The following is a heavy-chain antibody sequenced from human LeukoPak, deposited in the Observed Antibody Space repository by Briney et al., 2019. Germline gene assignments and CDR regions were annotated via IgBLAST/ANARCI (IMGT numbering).Heavy chain of an antibody. CDR1: GGTFSSYD. V-gene: IGHV1-8*02. J-gene: IGHJ4*02. CDR3: ARGQSIYIAAAGFDY. D-gene: IGHD6-13*01. CDR2: MNPNSGNT. Sequence: ASVKVSCKASGGTFSSYDINWVRQATGQGLEWMGWMNPNSGNTGYAQKFQGRVTMTRNTSISTAYMELSSLRSEDTAVYYCARGQSIYIAAAGFDYWGQGTLVTVSS.